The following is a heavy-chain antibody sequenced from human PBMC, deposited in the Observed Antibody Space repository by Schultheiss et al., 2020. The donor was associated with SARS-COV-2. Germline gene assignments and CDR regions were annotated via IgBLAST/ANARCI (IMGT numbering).Heavy chain of an antibody. D-gene: IGHD6-13*01. Sequence: SGPTLVKPTQTLTLTCTFSGFSLSTSGMCVSWIRQPPGKGLEWIGYIYYSGSTNYNPSLKSRVTISVDTSKNQFSLKLSSVTAADTAVYYCARAIAAAGIWFDPWGQGTLVTVSS. CDR1: GFSLSTSGMC. V-gene: IGHV4-61*08. J-gene: IGHJ5*02. CDR2: IYYSGST. CDR3: ARAIAAAGIWFDP.